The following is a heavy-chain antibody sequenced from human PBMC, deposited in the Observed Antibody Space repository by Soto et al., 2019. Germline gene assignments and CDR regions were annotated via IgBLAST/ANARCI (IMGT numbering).Heavy chain of an antibody. J-gene: IGHJ4*02. D-gene: IGHD2-2*01. CDR2: IYSGGST. V-gene: IGHV3-53*01. CDR1: GFTVSSNY. Sequence: PGGSLRLSCAASGFTVSSNYMTWVRQAPGKGLEWVSVIYSGGSTYYADSVKGRFTISRDNSKNTLYPQMNSLRAEDTALYYCARDSRNRNFFDYWGQGTLVTVSS. CDR3: ARDSRNRNFFDY.